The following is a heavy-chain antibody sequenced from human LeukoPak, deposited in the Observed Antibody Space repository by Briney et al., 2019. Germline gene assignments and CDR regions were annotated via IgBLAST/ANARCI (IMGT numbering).Heavy chain of an antibody. J-gene: IGHJ4*02. CDR3: ARLHDGYRYGADY. CDR2: IYYSGST. CDR1: GGSISSYY. D-gene: IGHD5-18*01. Sequence: SETLSLTCTVSGGSISSYYWSWVRQPPGKGLEWVGYIYYSGSTNYNPSLKSRVTISVDPSKNQFSLKLSPVTAADTAVYYCARLHDGYRYGADYWGQGTLVTAS. V-gene: IGHV4-59*08.